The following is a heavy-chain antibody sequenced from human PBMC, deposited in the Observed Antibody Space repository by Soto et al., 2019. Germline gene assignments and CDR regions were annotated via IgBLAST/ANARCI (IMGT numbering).Heavy chain of an antibody. J-gene: IGHJ3*02. CDR1: GYTFSNFY. CDR2: IDPSAGDT. D-gene: IGHD3-16*01. CDR3: ATRETKFGEDTFDI. Sequence: ASVKVSCKASGYTFSNFYIHWIRQAPGQGLEWMGIIDPSAGDTSYPQKFQGRVTMTSDTSTSTVFLDVRSLGSEDTAVYYCATRETKFGEDTFDIRGQGTLLTASS. V-gene: IGHV1-46*01.